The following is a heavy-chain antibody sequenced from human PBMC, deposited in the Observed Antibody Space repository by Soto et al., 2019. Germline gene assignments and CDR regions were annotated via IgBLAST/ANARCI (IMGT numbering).Heavy chain of an antibody. V-gene: IGHV4-39*01. J-gene: IGHJ6*03. CDR3: PSTRTSYYPSMAL. Sequence: SETLSLTCTVSGGSISSSSYYWGWIRHPPGKGLEWIGSIYYSGSTYYNPSLKSRVTISVDTSNNQFSLKLSSVTAADTAVLSFPSTRTSYYPSMALWGKGTRSPSP. D-gene: IGHD2-21*01. CDR2: IYYSGST. CDR1: GGSISSSSYY.